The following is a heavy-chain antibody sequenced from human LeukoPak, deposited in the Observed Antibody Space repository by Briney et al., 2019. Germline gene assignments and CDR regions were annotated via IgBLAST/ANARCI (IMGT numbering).Heavy chain of an antibody. V-gene: IGHV3-7*05. CDR1: RFAFSTYW. D-gene: IGHD6-6*01. CDR3: ARDSPGSSRFYHYYGLDV. CDR2: IKEDGSEK. J-gene: IGHJ6*02. Sequence: GRSLRLSCAASRFAFSTYWMSWVRQAPGKGLEWVANIKEDGSEKYYVDSVKGRFTIYRDNAKNSLYLQMNRLRAEDTAVYYCARDSPGSSRFYHYYGLDVWGQGTTVTVSS.